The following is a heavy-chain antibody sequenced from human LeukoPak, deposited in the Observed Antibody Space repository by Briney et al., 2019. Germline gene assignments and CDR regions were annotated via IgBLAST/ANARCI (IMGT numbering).Heavy chain of an antibody. J-gene: IGHJ4*02. CDR2: INTNTGNP. Sequence: ASVKVSCKASGYTFTNYPRIWVRQAPGQGLEWMGWINTNTGNPTYAQGFTGRFVFSLDTSVGTTYLQINSLKTEDTAVYYCARGGYSRGQGSPFDYWGQGTLVTVSS. CDR3: ARGGYSRGQGSPFDY. CDR1: GYTFTNYP. D-gene: IGHD6-19*01. V-gene: IGHV7-4-1*02.